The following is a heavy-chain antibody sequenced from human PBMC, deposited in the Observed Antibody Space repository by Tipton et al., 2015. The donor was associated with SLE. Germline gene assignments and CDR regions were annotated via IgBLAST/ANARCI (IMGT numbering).Heavy chain of an antibody. J-gene: IGHJ6*02. CDR1: GFTFSSYW. V-gene: IGHV3-74*01. Sequence: SLRLSCAASGFTFSSYWMHWVRRAPGKGLVWVSRIKSDGSSTSYADSVKGRFTISRDNAKNTLYLQMNSLRADDTAVYYCTRGGTVTLWRSGMDVWGQGTTVTVSS. D-gene: IGHD4-11*01. CDR3: TRGGTVTLWRSGMDV. CDR2: IKSDGSST.